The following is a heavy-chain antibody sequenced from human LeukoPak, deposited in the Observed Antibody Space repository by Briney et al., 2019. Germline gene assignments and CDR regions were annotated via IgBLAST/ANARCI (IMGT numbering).Heavy chain of an antibody. J-gene: IGHJ4*02. D-gene: IGHD4-23*01. CDR3: ARRAGGYSHSYDY. V-gene: IGHV3-53*01. CDR1: GFTFSSYE. CDR2: IYSGGNT. Sequence: GGSLRLSCAASGFTFSSYEMNWVRQAPGEGLEWVSIIYSGGNTYYADSVKGRFTISRDNSKNTLYLQMNNLRANDTAVYYCARRAGGYSHSYDYWGQGTLVTVSS.